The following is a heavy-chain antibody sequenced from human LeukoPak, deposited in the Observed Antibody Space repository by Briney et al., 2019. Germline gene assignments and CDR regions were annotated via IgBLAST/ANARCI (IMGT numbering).Heavy chain of an antibody. CDR2: ISFDGSNK. V-gene: IGHV3-30*18. D-gene: IGHD5-18*01. CDR3: AKSEPVQLWLLDY. Sequence: GGSLRLSCAASGFTFSSYGMHWVRQAPGKGLEWVAVISFDGSNKYYADSVEGRFTISRDNSKNTLYLQMNSLRAEDTAVYYCAKSEPVQLWLLDYWGQGTLVTVSS. J-gene: IGHJ4*02. CDR1: GFTFSSYG.